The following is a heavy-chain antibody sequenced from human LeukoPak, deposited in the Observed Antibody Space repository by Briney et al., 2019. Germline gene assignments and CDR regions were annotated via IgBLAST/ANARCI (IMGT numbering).Heavy chain of an antibody. D-gene: IGHD6-19*01. Sequence: GGSLRLSCAASGFTFDDYGMSWVRQAPGKGLEWVSGINWNGGSTGYADSVKGRFTISRDNAKNSLYLQMNSLRAEDTALYHCASSSSGQKGNAFDIWGQGTMVTVSS. CDR1: GFTFDDYG. J-gene: IGHJ3*02. V-gene: IGHV3-20*01. CDR2: INWNGGST. CDR3: ASSSSGQKGNAFDI.